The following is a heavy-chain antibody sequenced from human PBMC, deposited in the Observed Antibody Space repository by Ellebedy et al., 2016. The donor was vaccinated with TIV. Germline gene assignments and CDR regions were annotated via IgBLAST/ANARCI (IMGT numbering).Heavy chain of an antibody. CDR3: ARHVEVRYYYYGMDV. CDR2: IYPGDSDT. CDR1: GYSFTSYW. D-gene: IGHD2-21*01. V-gene: IGHV5-51*01. Sequence: GGSLRLSXKGSGYSFTSYWIGWVRQMPGKGLEWMGIIYPGDSDTRYSPSFQGQVTISADKSISTAYLQWSSLKASDTAMYYCARHVEVRYYYYGMDVWGQGTTVTVSS. J-gene: IGHJ6*02.